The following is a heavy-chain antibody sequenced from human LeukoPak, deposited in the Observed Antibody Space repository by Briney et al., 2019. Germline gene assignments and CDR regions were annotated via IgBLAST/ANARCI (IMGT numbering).Heavy chain of an antibody. J-gene: IGHJ4*02. D-gene: IGHD2/OR15-2a*01. Sequence: ASVKVSCKSSGFTFTEHYIHWVRQGPGQGLGWMGYIGPHSTFTSSPQEFQGRVTMTRDASMSTAYMELTRLTSDDTAVYYCVREGEGPLSKDFDYWGQGTLVTVSS. CDR3: VREGEGPLSKDFDY. V-gene: IGHV1-2*02. CDR2: IGPHSTFT. CDR1: GFTFTEHY.